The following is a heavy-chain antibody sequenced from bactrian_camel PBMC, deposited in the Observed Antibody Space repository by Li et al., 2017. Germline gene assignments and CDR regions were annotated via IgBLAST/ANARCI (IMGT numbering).Heavy chain of an antibody. J-gene: IGHJ4*01. V-gene: IGHV3S1*01. D-gene: IGHD4*01. CDR1: GYTYSTAC. CDR3: VRDHPYYPETIATMTGW. CDR2: INRGGTT. Sequence: VQLVESGGGSVQAGGSLRLSCSVSGYTYSTACMGWFRQAPGKEREGVSIINRGGTTYYADSMKGRFTISRDNAKNTVYLRTNSMKTEDTAVYYCVRDHPYYPETIATMTGWRGQGTQVTVS.